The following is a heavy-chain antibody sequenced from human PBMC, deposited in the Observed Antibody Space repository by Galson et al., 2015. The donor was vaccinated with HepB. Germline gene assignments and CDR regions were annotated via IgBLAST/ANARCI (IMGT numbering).Heavy chain of an antibody. J-gene: IGHJ4*02. CDR3: ARDSYYYDSSGEKYYFDY. CDR2: IIPIFGTA. V-gene: IGHV1-69*13. D-gene: IGHD3-22*01. Sequence: SVKVSCKASGGTFSSYAISWVRQAPGQGLEWMGGIIPIFGTANYAQKFQGRVTITADESTSTAYMELSSLRSEDTAVYYCARDSYYYDSSGEKYYFDYWGQGTLVTVSS. CDR1: GGTFSSYA.